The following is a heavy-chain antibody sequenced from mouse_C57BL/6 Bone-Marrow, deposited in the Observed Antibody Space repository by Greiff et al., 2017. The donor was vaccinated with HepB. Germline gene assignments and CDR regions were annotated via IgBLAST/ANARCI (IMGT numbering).Heavy chain of an antibody. D-gene: IGHD1-1*01. CDR1: EYEFPSHD. Sequence: EVMLVESGGGLVQPGESLKLSCESNEYEFPSHDMSWVRKTPEKRLELVAAINSDGGSTYYPDTMERRFIISRDNTKKTLYMQMSSLRSEDTALYYCARANYYGSRHWYFDVWGPGTTVTVSS. CDR2: INSDGGST. CDR3: ARANYYGSRHWYFDV. V-gene: IGHV5-2*01. J-gene: IGHJ1*01.